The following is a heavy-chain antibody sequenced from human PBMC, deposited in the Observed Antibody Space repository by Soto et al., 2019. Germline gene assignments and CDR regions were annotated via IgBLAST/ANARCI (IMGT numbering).Heavy chain of an antibody. J-gene: IGHJ4*02. D-gene: IGHD2-8*02. Sequence: QVQLVESGGGVVQPGRSLRLSCAVSGFTVSPYGMHWVRQAPGKGLGWVAVISRDGGTKYYADSVKGRFTISRDNSRNTLFLEMNSLRGDDMAVYYCTGEVASGYWGQGTLVTVSS. CDR1: GFTVSPYG. CDR2: ISRDGGTK. V-gene: IGHV3-30*03. CDR3: TGEVASGY.